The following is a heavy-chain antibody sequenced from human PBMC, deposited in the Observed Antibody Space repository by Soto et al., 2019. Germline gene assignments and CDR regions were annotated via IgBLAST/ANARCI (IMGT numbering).Heavy chain of an antibody. J-gene: IGHJ5*02. Sequence: SETLSLTCAVYGGSFSGYYWSWIRQPPGKGLEWIGEINHSGSTNCNPSLKSRVTISVDTSKNQFSLKLSSVTAADTAVYYCARGAKTRYYYDSSGRGWFDPWGQGTLVTVSS. CDR1: GGSFSGYY. CDR2: INHSGST. V-gene: IGHV4-34*01. CDR3: ARGAKTRYYYDSSGRGWFDP. D-gene: IGHD3-22*01.